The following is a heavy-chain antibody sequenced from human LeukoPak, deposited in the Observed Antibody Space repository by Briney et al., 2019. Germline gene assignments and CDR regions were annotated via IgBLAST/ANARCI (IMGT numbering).Heavy chain of an antibody. D-gene: IGHD6-13*01. J-gene: IGHJ4*02. CDR1: GFTFSSYS. Sequence: GGSLRLSCAASGFTFSSYSMNWVRQAPGKGLEWVSSISSSSSYIYYADSVKGRFTTSRDNAKNSLYLQMNSLRAEDAAVYYCARGLGIAAAGTGGGDYWGQGTLVTVSS. V-gene: IGHV3-21*01. CDR3: ARGLGIAAAGTGGGDY. CDR2: ISSSSSYI.